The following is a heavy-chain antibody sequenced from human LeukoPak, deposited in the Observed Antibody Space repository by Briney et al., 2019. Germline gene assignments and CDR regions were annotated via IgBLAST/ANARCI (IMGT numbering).Heavy chain of an antibody. D-gene: IGHD5-24*01. Sequence: SETLSLTCTVSGYSISSYYWSWIRQPPGQGLEWIGYIYDSGSTYYNPSLESRVTISVDTSKNQFSVNLISVTAADTAVYYCARHQGGGYNAYYFDYWGQGTLVTVSS. CDR2: IYDSGST. CDR3: ARHQGGGYNAYYFDY. CDR1: GYSISSYY. V-gene: IGHV4-59*08. J-gene: IGHJ4*02.